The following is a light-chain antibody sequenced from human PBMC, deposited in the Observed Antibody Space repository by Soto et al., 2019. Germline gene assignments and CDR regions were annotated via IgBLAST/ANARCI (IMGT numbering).Light chain of an antibody. Sequence: QSALTQPPSAYGCTGRSVTISCTGTSSDVGGYNYVSWYQQHPGKAPKLMIYEVSKRPSGVPDRFSGSKSGNTASLTVSGLQAEDEADYFCSSYAGSNKPSYVFGTGTKVTVL. J-gene: IGLJ1*01. CDR3: SSYAGSNKPSYV. CDR1: SSDVGGYNY. CDR2: EVS. V-gene: IGLV2-8*01.